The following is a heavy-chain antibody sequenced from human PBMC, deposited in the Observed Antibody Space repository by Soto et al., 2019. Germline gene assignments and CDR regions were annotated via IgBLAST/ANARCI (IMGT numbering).Heavy chain of an antibody. V-gene: IGHV3-30-3*01. Sequence: GGSLRLSCAASGFTFSSYAMHWVRQAPGKGLEWVAVISYDGSNKYYADSVKGRFTISRDNSKNTLYLQMNSLRAEDTAVYYCARFEQQLGNDYCGQGTLVTVSS. CDR3: ARFEQQLGNDY. CDR2: ISYDGSNK. J-gene: IGHJ4*02. D-gene: IGHD6-13*01. CDR1: GFTFSSYA.